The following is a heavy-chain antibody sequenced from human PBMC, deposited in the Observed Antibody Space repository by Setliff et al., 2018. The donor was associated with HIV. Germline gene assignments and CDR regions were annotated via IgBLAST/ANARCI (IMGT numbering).Heavy chain of an antibody. J-gene: IGHJ4*02. CDR2: IKSKTDGGTT. D-gene: IGHD6-13*01. Sequence: GGSLRLSCAASGFTFSNAWMSWVRQAPGKGLEWVGRIKSKTDGGTTDYAAPVKGRFTISRDDSKNTLYLQMNSLRAEDTAVYYCAKAPLTIVATGGEDCWGQGTLVTVSS. CDR3: AKAPLTIVATGGEDC. V-gene: IGHV3-15*01. CDR1: GFTFSNAW.